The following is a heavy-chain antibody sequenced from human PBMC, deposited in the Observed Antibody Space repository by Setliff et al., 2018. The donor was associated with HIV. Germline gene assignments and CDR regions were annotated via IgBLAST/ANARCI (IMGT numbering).Heavy chain of an antibody. CDR2: LYPGDSGS. CDR1: GYTFGNDW. J-gene: IGHJ3*02. Sequence: GESLKISCKGSGYTFGNDWIGWVRQMPGKGLEWMGILYPGDSGSRYSPSFQGQVTISADKSISTAYLQWSSLKASDTAMYYCARQSYDSSGYYHDAFDIWGQGTMVTVS. CDR3: ARQSYDSSGYYHDAFDI. D-gene: IGHD3-22*01. V-gene: IGHV5-51*01.